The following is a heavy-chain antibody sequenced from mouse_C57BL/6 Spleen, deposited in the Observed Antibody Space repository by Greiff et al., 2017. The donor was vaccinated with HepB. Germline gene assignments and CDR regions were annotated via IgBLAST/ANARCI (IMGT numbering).Heavy chain of an antibody. CDR3: AREGGTGYFDY. J-gene: IGHJ2*01. D-gene: IGHD4-1*01. Sequence: EVNVVESGGGLVKPGGSLKLSCAASGFTFSSYAMSWVRQTPEKRLEWVATISDGGSYTYYPDNVKGRFTISRDNAKNNLYLQMSHLKSEDTAMYYCAREGGTGYFDYWGQGTTLTVSS. CDR2: ISDGGSYT. V-gene: IGHV5-4*01. CDR1: GFTFSSYA.